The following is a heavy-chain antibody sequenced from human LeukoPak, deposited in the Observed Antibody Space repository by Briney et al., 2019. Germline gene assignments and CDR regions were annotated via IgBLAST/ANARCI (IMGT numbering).Heavy chain of an antibody. Sequence: PGGSLRLSCAASGFTFSSYGMHWVRQAPGKGLEWVAVISYDGSNKYYADSVKGRFTISRDNSKNTLYLQMNSLRAEDTAVYYCARENYCGSGAYMDVWGKGTTVTVSS. CDR1: GFTFSSYG. CDR2: ISYDGSNK. J-gene: IGHJ6*03. D-gene: IGHD3-10*01. CDR3: ARENYCGSGAYMDV. V-gene: IGHV3-30*03.